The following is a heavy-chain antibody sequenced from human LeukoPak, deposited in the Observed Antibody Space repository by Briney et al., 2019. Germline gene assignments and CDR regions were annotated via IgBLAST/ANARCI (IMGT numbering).Heavy chain of an antibody. J-gene: IGHJ4*02. CDR2: IYYSGST. V-gene: IGHV4-59*08. CDR3: ARRDGYSSGYYVY. D-gene: IGHD6-19*01. CDR1: GGSISSYY. Sequence: PSETLSLTCTVSGGSISSYYWSWFRQPPGKGLEWIGYIYYSGSTNYNPSLKSRVTISVDTSKNQFSLKPSSVTAADTAVYYCARRDGYSSGYYVYWGQGTLVTVSS.